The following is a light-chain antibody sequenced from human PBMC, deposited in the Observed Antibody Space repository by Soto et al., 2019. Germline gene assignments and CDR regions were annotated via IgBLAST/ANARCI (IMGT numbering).Light chain of an antibody. V-gene: IGKV3-20*01. Sequence: EIVLTQSQGTLSLSPGEGATLSCRASQSVSSSYLAWYQQKPGQAPRLLIYGASSRATGIPDRFSGSGSGTDFTLTIRRLEPEDFAVYYCQQYGSSPLFTFGPGTKVDIK. CDR2: GAS. CDR1: QSVSSSY. CDR3: QQYGSSPLFT. J-gene: IGKJ3*01.